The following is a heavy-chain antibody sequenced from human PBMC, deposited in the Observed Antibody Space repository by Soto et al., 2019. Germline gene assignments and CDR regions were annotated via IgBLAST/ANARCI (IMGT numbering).Heavy chain of an antibody. CDR1: GGSISSSSYY. CDR3: ARHADSSGYLYYFDY. J-gene: IGHJ4*02. CDR2: IYYSGST. V-gene: IGHV4-39*01. Sequence: PSETLSLTCTVSGGSISSSSYYWGWIRQPPGKGLEWIGSIYYSGSTYYNPSLESRVTISVDTSKNQSSLKLSSVTAADTAVYYCARHADSSGYLYYFDYWGQGTLVTVS. D-gene: IGHD3-22*01.